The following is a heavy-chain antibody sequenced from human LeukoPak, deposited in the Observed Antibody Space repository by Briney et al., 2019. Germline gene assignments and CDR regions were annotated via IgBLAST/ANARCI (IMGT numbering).Heavy chain of an antibody. CDR2: IYYSGST. J-gene: IGHJ4*02. CDR1: GGSISGYY. D-gene: IGHD3-22*01. Sequence: SETLSLTCTVSGGSISGYYWSWIRQPPGEGLECIGYIYYSGSTNYNPSLKSRVTISVDTSRNQFSLKLTSVTAADTAVYYCAKVSGRDSSGYYWGFEYWGQGTLVTVSS. V-gene: IGHV4-59*08. CDR3: AKVSGRDSSGYYWGFEY.